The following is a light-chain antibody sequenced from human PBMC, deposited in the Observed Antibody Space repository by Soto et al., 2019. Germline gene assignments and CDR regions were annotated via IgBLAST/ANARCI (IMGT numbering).Light chain of an antibody. CDR3: SSFTSKSTLR. CDR2: EVR. V-gene: IGLV2-14*03. J-gene: IGLJ2*01. CDR1: MRDIGAYNL. Sequence: QSALTQPASVSGSPGQSITLSCARTMRDIGAYNLVSWYQQHPGKSPRLIFYEVRNRPSGIPLRFSSAKSGNTASLTISGLQAEDEAPYYCSSFTSKSTLRFGGGTKLTVL.